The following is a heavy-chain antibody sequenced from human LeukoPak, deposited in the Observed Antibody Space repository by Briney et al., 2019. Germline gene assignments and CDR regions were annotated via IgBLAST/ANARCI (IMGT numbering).Heavy chain of an antibody. D-gene: IGHD3-9*01. V-gene: IGHV3-7*01. Sequence: PGGSLRLSCAASGFTFSSYWMSWVRQAPGKGLEWVANIKQDGSEKYYVDSVKGRFTISRDNAKNSLYLQMNSLRAEDTAVYYCATLNSRYVTGGYGMDVWGQGTTVTVSS. CDR1: GFTFSSYW. CDR3: ATLNSRYVTGGYGMDV. J-gene: IGHJ6*02. CDR2: IKQDGSEK.